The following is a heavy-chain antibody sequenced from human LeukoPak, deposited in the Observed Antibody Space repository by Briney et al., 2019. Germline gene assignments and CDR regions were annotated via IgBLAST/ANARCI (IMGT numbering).Heavy chain of an antibody. J-gene: IGHJ5*02. CDR1: SGSISTSNYY. V-gene: IGHV4-39*07. D-gene: IGHD3-10*01. CDR2: IFYSGST. Sequence: SETLSLTCTVSSGSISTSNYYWGWVRQPPGKALEWIGNIFYSGSTYYNPSLKSRLTISVDTSKRQFSLNLSSVTAADTAVYYCARVQISRGHNWFDPWGQGTLVTVSS. CDR3: ARVQISRGHNWFDP.